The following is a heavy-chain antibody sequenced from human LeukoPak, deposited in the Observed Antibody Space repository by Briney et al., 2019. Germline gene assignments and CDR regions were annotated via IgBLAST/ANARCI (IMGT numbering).Heavy chain of an antibody. CDR2: IYYSGNT. V-gene: IGHV4-39*07. CDR3: ARDRPNSSGWYSWYFDL. D-gene: IGHD6-19*01. Sequence: SETLSLTCTVSGDSISTSKSYWGWIRQPPGKGLEWIGSIYYSGNTYYNASLKSRVTISVDTSKNQFSLKLSSVTAADTAVYYCARDRPNSSGWYSWYFDLWGRGTLVTVSS. CDR1: GDSISTSKSY. J-gene: IGHJ2*01.